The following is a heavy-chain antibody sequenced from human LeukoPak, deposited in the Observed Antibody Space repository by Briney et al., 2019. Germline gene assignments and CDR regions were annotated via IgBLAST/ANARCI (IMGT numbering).Heavy chain of an antibody. Sequence: SETLSLTCTVSGGSISSSSYYRGWIRQPPGKGLEWIGSIYYSGSTYYNPSLKSRVTISVDTSKNQFSLKLSSVTAADTAVYYCARLTNYDFWSGYYRTFDYWGQGTLVTVSS. D-gene: IGHD3-3*01. CDR2: IYYSGST. J-gene: IGHJ4*02. CDR1: GGSISSSSYY. V-gene: IGHV4-39*01. CDR3: ARLTNYDFWSGYYRTFDY.